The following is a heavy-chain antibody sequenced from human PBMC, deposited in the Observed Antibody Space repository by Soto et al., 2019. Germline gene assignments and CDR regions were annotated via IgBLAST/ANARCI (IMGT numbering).Heavy chain of an antibody. CDR1: GFSLITSGVA. CDR2: IYWDDDK. CDR3: AHRRSYCTSSSCSSTGFDP. J-gene: IGHJ5*02. Sequence: SGPTLVNPTPTLTLTCTFSGFSLITSGVAVGWIRQPPGKAPEWLALIYWDDDKRYSPSLNNRLTITKDTSKNQVVLTMSNMDPVDTATYFCAHRRSYCTSSSCSSTGFDPWCQGTLVTVSS. D-gene: IGHD3-10*01. V-gene: IGHV2-5*02.